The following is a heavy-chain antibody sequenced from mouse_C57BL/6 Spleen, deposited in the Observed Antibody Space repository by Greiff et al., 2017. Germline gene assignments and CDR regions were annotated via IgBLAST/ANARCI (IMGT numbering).Heavy chain of an antibody. V-gene: IGHV5-6*01. J-gene: IGHJ2*01. D-gene: IGHD2-1*01. CDR3: AGQGVYNGKFDY. CDR2: ISSGGSYT. Sequence: EVQLVESGGDLVKPGGSLKLSCAASGFTFSSYGMSWVRQTPDKRLEWVATISSGGSYTYYPDSVKGRFTISRDNAKNTLYLQMSSLKSEDTAMYYCAGQGVYNGKFDYWGQGTTLTVSS. CDR1: GFTFSSYG.